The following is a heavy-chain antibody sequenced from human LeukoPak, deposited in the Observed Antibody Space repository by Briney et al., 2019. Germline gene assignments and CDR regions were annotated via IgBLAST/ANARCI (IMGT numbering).Heavy chain of an antibody. J-gene: IGHJ4*02. CDR1: GFTVSTNY. CDR2: IYSGGNT. V-gene: IGHV3-53*01. D-gene: IGHD5-18*01. CDR3: AKGDVDTAMAHIDY. Sequence: GGSLRLSCAASGFTVSTNYMIWVRQAPGKGLAWVSVIYSGGNTYYADSVKGRFTNSRDGSKNTVYLQMNSLRAEDTAVYYCAKGDVDTAMAHIDYWGQGTLVTVSS.